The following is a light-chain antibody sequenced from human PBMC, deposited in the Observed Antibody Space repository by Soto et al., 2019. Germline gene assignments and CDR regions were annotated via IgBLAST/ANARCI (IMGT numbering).Light chain of an antibody. CDR1: QSVSSN. Sequence: EIAMTQSPATLSVSPGERATLSCRASQSVSSNVAWYQQKPGQAPRLLIYGASTRATNIPARFSGRGSGTEFTVTISSLQSEDFAVYYCQQYNNWPLTFGGGTKVEIK. V-gene: IGKV3-15*01. CDR2: GAS. CDR3: QQYNNWPLT. J-gene: IGKJ4*01.